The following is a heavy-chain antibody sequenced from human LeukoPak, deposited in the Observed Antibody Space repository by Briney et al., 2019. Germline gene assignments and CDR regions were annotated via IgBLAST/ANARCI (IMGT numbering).Heavy chain of an antibody. D-gene: IGHD5-18*01. CDR3: ARAKGRGYSADY. J-gene: IGHJ4*02. CDR1: AYSTSSGFY. CDR2: IYHSGST. Sequence: PSETLSLTCAVSAYSTSSGFYWGWIRQPPGKGLEWIGTIYHSGSTYYNPSLKSRVTISVDTSKNQFSLKLSSVTAADTAVYYCARAKGRGYSADYWGQGTLVTVSS. V-gene: IGHV4-38-2*01.